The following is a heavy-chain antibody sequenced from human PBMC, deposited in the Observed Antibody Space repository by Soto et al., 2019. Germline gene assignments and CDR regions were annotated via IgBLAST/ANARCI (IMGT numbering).Heavy chain of an antibody. J-gene: IGHJ4*02. D-gene: IGHD3-9*01. CDR3: AKGGILTGSH. CDR2: ISYDGSNK. V-gene: IGHV3-30*18. CDR1: GFTFSSYG. Sequence: QVQLVESGGGVVQPGRSLRLSCAASGFTFSSYGMHWVRQAPGKGLEWVAVISYDGSNKYYADSVKGRFTISRDNSKNTLYLQMNSLRADDTAVYYFAKGGILTGSHWGQGTLVTVSS.